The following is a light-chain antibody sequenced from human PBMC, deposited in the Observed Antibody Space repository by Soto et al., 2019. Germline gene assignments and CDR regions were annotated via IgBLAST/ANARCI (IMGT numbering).Light chain of an antibody. J-gene: IGLJ2*01. CDR1: SSDIGGYNY. V-gene: IGLV2-14*03. Sequence: QSVLTQPASVSGSPGQSITISCTGTSSDIGGYNYVSWYQQHPGKAHKLMIYDVSNRPSGVSNRFSGSKSGNTASLTISGLQAEDEADYYCSSYTSSSTLGVFGGGTKVTVL. CDR2: DVS. CDR3: SSYTSSSTLGV.